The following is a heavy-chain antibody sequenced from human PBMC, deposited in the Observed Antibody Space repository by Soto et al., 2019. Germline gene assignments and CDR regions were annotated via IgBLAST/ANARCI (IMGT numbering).Heavy chain of an antibody. CDR3: ARTVDYGDYGGAFDY. CDR2: INAGNGNT. V-gene: IGHV1-3*01. Sequence: QVQLVQSGAEVKKPGASVKVSCKASGYTFTSYAMHWVRQAPGQRLEWMGWINAGNGNTQYSQKFQGSVTITRDTSASTAYMELSSLRSEDTAVYYCARTVDYGDYGGAFDYWGQGTLVTVSS. J-gene: IGHJ4*02. CDR1: GYTFTSYA. D-gene: IGHD4-17*01.